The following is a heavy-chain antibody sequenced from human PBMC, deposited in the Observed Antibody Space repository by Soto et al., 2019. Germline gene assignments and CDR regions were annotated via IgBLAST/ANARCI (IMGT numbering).Heavy chain of an antibody. J-gene: IGHJ5*02. CDR1: GGSISSSGYY. D-gene: IGHD2-2*01. Sequence: SETLSLTCTVSGGSISSSGYYWTWIRQHPGKGLEWIGNSYYSGSTYYNPSLNSRLTISVDTSKNRFSLKLSSVTAADTAVYYCARVPDRWGQGTLVTVS. CDR2: SYYSGST. V-gene: IGHV4-31*03. CDR3: ARVPDR.